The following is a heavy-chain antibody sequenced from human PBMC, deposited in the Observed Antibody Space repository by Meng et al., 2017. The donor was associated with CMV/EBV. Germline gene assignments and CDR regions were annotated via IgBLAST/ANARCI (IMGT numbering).Heavy chain of an antibody. Sequence: GGSLRLSCAASGFTFSTYAMSWVRQAPGKGLEWVSAISGSGTSTYYADSVKGRFTISRDNSKNSLYLQMNSLRAEDTAVYYCARDGPIVVVRGRYGMDVWGQGTTVTVSS. D-gene: IGHD2-2*01. CDR2: ISGSGTST. CDR3: ARDGPIVVVRGRYGMDV. J-gene: IGHJ6*02. V-gene: IGHV3-23*01. CDR1: GFTFSTYA.